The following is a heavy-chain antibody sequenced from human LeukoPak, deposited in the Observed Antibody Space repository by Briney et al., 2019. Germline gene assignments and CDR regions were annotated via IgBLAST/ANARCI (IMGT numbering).Heavy chain of an antibody. CDR1: GGSISSYY. CDR3: ARESIAAAGPFGL. Sequence: SETLSLTCTVSGGSISSYYWSWIRQPPGKGLEWIGYIYYSGSTNYNPSLKSRVTISVDTSKNQFSLRLTSVTAADTAVYFCARESIAAAGPFGLWGQGALVTVSS. CDR2: IYYSGST. J-gene: IGHJ4*02. V-gene: IGHV4-59*08. D-gene: IGHD6-13*01.